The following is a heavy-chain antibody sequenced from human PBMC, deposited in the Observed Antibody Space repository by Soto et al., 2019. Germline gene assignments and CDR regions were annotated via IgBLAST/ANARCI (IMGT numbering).Heavy chain of an antibody. CDR1: GGSISSGGYY. V-gene: IGHV4-31*03. Sequence: QVQLQESGPGLVKPSQTLSLTCTVSGGSISSGGYYWSWIRQHPGKGLEWIGYIYYSGSTYYNPPLKSRVTISXXTXKXXFSLKLSSVTAADTAVYYCAIGYCSGGTCYDAFDIWGQGTMVTVSS. D-gene: IGHD2-15*01. J-gene: IGHJ3*02. CDR2: IYYSGST. CDR3: AIGYCSGGTCYDAFDI.